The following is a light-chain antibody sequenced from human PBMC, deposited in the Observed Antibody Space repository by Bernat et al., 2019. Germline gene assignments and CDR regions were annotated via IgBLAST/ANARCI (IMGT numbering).Light chain of an antibody. J-gene: IGKJ1*01. CDR3: QQTYNFPRT. CDR2: AAS. CDR1: QIISKY. V-gene: IGKV1-39*01. Sequence: DIQMTQSPSSLSASVGDRVTLTCRTSQIISKYLNWYQQKPGKAPKLLITAASTLQSGVPSRFSGGGSGTEFTLTISSLQPEDFATSYCQQTYNFPRTFGQGTNLEMK.